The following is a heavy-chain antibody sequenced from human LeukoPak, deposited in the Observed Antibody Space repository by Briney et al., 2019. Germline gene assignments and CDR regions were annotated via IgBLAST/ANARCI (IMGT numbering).Heavy chain of an antibody. D-gene: IGHD4-17*01. CDR2: ISSSSSYI. J-gene: IGHJ3*02. CDR3: ALDYGDYYAFDI. Sequence: GGSLRLSCAASGFTFSSYSMNWVRQAPGKGLEWVSSISSSSSYIYYADSVKGRFTISRDNAKNSLYPQMNSLRAEDTAVYYCALDYGDYYAFDIWGQGTMVTVSS. CDR1: GFTFSSYS. V-gene: IGHV3-21*01.